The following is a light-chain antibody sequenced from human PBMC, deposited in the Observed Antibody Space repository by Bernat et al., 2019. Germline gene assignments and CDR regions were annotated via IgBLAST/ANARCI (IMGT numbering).Light chain of an antibody. Sequence: SALTQPASVSGSPGQSITISCTGTSSAVGSYNLVSWYQQHPGKAPNLMFYEGSKRPSGVSNRFSGSKSGNKASLTISGLQAEDEADYFCCSYEGSSTPYVFGTGTKVTVL. J-gene: IGLJ1*01. CDR2: EGS. CDR3: CSYEGSSTPYV. CDR1: SSAVGSYNL. V-gene: IGLV2-23*01.